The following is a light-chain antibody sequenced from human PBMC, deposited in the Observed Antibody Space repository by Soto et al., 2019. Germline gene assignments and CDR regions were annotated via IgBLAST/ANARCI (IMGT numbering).Light chain of an antibody. CDR1: SSDIGSYNR. V-gene: IGLV2-18*02. J-gene: IGLJ1*01. Sequence: QSVLTQPASVSGSPGQSITISCTGTSSDIGSYNRVSWYQQPPGTAPKLIIYEVNNRPSGVPDRFSGSKSGNTASLTISGLQAEDEADYYCNSFTTSSTYVFGPGTKVTVL. CDR2: EVN. CDR3: NSFTTSSTYV.